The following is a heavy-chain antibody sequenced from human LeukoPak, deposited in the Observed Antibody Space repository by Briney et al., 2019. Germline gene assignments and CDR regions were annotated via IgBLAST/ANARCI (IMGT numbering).Heavy chain of an antibody. CDR3: ARGGDYGSGSWPRAVGYYYYYYYMDV. Sequence: GASVKVSCKASGGTFSSYAISWVRQAPGQGLEWMGRIIPILGIANYAQKFQGRVTITADKSTSTAYMELSSLRSEDTAVYYCARGGDYGSGSWPRAVGYYYYYYYMDVWGKGTTVTVSS. CDR2: IIPILGIA. CDR1: GGTFSSYA. V-gene: IGHV1-69*04. J-gene: IGHJ6*03. D-gene: IGHD3-10*01.